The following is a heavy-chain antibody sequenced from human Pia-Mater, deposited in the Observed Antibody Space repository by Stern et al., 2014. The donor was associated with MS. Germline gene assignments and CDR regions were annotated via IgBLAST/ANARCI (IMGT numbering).Heavy chain of an antibody. CDR2: IILIFGTV. V-gene: IGHV1-69*14. D-gene: IGHD1-1*01. CDR1: GGTFSTYS. Sequence: QVQLVQSGAEVKRPGSSVRVACKASGGTFSTYSISWLRQAPGQGLEWMGGIILIFGTVNYAQKFQGRVTMRADKSTSTAYLDLTSLRSEDTAMYYCARYRGTFYFDNWGQGTLVTVSS. CDR3: ARYRGTFYFDN. J-gene: IGHJ4*02.